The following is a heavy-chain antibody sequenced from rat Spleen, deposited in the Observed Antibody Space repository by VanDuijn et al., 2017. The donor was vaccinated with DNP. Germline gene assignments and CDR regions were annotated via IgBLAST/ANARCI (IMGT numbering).Heavy chain of an antibody. V-gene: IGHV5-22*01. D-gene: IGHD5-1*01. CDR2: IGYEGSRN. J-gene: IGHJ2*01. Sequence: EVQLMESGGGLVQPGRSLKLSCAASGFTFSDYYMAWVRQAPKKGLEWVTSIGYEGSRNHYGDSVKGRFTISRDNAKSTLYLQMNSLRSEDTATYYCTRGGGSSDYWGQGVMVTVSS. CDR3: TRGGGSSDY. CDR1: GFTFSDYY.